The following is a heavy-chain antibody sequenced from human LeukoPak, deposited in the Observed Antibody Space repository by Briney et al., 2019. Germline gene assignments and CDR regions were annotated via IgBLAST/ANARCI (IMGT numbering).Heavy chain of an antibody. D-gene: IGHD5-18*01. CDR2: IYYRGST. V-gene: IGHV4-59*01. CDR3: ARVQIGYSYGLFDY. Sequence: PSETLSLTCTVSGGSINNYYWSWIRQPPGKGLEWIGYIYYRGSTNYNPSLKSRVTISIHTSKNQFSLKLSSVTAADTAVYYCARVQIGYSYGLFDYWGQGTLVTVSS. CDR1: GGSINNYY. J-gene: IGHJ4*02.